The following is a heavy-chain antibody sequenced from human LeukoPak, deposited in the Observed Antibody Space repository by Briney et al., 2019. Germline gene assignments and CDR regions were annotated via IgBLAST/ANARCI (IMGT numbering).Heavy chain of an antibody. D-gene: IGHD2/OR15-2a*01. Sequence: PGGSLRLSCTASGFSFSAYGMHWVRQAPGKGLEWVAVIWYDGSSQYYADSVKGRFTISRDNSKNTLFLQMNSLRAEDTAAYYCARDPTQYTTAWYSDYWGQGTLVTVSS. J-gene: IGHJ4*02. V-gene: IGHV3-33*01. CDR1: GFSFSAYG. CDR2: IWYDGSSQ. CDR3: ARDPTQYTTAWYSDY.